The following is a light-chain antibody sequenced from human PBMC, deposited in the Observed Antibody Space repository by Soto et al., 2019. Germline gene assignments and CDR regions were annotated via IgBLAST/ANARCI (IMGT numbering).Light chain of an antibody. J-gene: IGKJ1*01. V-gene: IGKV3-20*01. CDR2: ETS. CDR1: QSFSSSY. Sequence: ESVFPRSPRTLSLSPVERATLSCRASQSFSSSYLAWYQQKPGQAPRLLIYETSSRATGIPDRFSGSGSQTDFTLTISRLEPEDFAVYYCQQYGTSPRTFGQGTKVDIK. CDR3: QQYGTSPRT.